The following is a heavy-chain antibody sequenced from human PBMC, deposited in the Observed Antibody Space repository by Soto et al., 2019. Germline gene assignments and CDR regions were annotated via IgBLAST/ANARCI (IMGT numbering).Heavy chain of an antibody. J-gene: IGHJ3*02. CDR2: IYYSGNT. D-gene: IGHD1-1*01. Sequence: QVRLQEWGPGLGKPSQTLSLKCSVSGGSIPTGGRYWSWIRQLPGKGLGWIGDIYYSGNTYYNASLKSRVTISVEAAKNQFSLKLSSVTAADTAVYYCAQALVFTGGDGFDIWGQGRLVTVSS. CDR1: GGSIPTGGRY. CDR3: AQALVFTGGDGFDI. V-gene: IGHV4-31*02.